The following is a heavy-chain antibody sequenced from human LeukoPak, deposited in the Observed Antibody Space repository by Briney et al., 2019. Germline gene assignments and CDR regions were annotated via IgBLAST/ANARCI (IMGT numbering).Heavy chain of an antibody. V-gene: IGHV1-8*01. D-gene: IGHD3-22*01. CDR1: GYTFTKYD. CDR3: VRVFVDDSGYYNYYFDP. J-gene: IGHJ5*02. Sequence: ASVTVSCRASGYTFTKYDMNWLRQATGQGLEWMGWMNPGSGNAGYAQKFQGRVTMTRDTSTRTAYMELSSLRYEDTAVYYCVRVFVDDSGYYNYYFDPWGQGTPVTVSS. CDR2: MNPGSGNA.